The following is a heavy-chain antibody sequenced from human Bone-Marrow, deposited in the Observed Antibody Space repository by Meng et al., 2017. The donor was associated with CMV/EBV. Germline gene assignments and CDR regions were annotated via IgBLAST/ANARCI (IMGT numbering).Heavy chain of an antibody. CDR2: ISSSSSTI. CDR1: GFTFSSYS. CDR3: ARDGHSNYGYYYGMDV. V-gene: IGHV3-48*04. D-gene: IGHD4-11*01. J-gene: IGHJ6*02. Sequence: GESLKISCAASGFTFSSYSMNWVRQAPGKGLEWVSYISSSSSTIYYADSVKGRFTISRDNAKKSLYLQMNSLRAEDTAVYYCARDGHSNYGYYYGMDVWGQGTTVTVSS.